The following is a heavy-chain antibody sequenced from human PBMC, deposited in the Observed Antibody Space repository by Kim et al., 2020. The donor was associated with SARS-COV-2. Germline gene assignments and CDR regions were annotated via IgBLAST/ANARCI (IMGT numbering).Heavy chain of an antibody. J-gene: IGHJ4*02. V-gene: IGHV3-74*01. CDR1: GFTVSGSW. CDR2: INSDGSST. D-gene: IGHD3-10*01. Sequence: GGSLRLSCAASGFTVSGSWMHWVRQAPGKGLVWVSRINSDGSSTTYADSVKGRFTISRDNAKNTLYLQMNSLRAEDTAVYYCARDFRSVDLIDYWGQGTLVTVSS. CDR3: ARDFRSVDLIDY.